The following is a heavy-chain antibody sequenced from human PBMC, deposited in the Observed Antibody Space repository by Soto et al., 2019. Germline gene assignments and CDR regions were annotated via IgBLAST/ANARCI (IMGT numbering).Heavy chain of an antibody. D-gene: IGHD3-10*01. CDR3: AISMVRPPGSFDY. CDR1: GGSISSSSYY. J-gene: IGHJ4*02. Sequence: SETLSLTCTVSGGSISSSSYYWGWIRQPPGKGLEWIGRIYYSGSTYYNPSLKSRVTISVDKSKNQFSLKLSSVTAADTAVYYCAISMVRPPGSFDYWGQGTLVTVSS. V-gene: IGHV4-39*07. CDR2: IYYSGST.